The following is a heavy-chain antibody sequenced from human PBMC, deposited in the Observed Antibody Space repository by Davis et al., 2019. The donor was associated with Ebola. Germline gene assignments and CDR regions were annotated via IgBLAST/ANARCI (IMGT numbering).Heavy chain of an antibody. V-gene: IGHV3-23*01. CDR3: AKWGSFYGDFFDY. CDR2: VSDNGGNT. D-gene: IGHD3-16*01. J-gene: IGHJ4*02. Sequence: PGGSLRLSCAASGFTFSSYAMSWVRQAPGKGLEWVSSVSDNGGNTYYADSGKGRFTISRDNSKNTLYLQMISLRVEDTAVYYCAKWGSFYGDFFDYWGQGTLVTVSS. CDR1: GFTFSSYA.